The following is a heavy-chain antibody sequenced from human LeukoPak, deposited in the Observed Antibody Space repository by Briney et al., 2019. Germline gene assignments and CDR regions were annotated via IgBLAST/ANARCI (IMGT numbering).Heavy chain of an antibody. V-gene: IGHV3-30*18. CDR3: AKDGHSSGRPVDY. CDR1: GFTFSSYG. J-gene: IGHJ4*02. Sequence: GGSLRLSCAASGFTFSSYGMHWVRQAPGKGLEWVAVISYDGSNYYYADSVKGRFTISRDNSKNTVFLRMNGLRAEDTAVYYCAKDGHSSGRPVDYWGQGTLVSVSS. CDR2: ISYDGSNY. D-gene: IGHD6-19*01.